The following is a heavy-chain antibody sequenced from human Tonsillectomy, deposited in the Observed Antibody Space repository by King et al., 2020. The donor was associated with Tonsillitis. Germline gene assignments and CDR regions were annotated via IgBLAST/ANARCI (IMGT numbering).Heavy chain of an antibody. CDR2: ISAYNGNT. CDR3: ASVPPHYYDRSGYPNDY. Sequence: QLVQSGAEVKKPGASVKVSCKASGYTFTSYGISWVRQAPGQGLEWMGWISAYNGNTNYAQKLQGRVTMTTDTSTSTAYMELRSLRSDDTAGYYCASVPPHYYDRSGYPNDYWGQGTLVTVFS. D-gene: IGHD3-22*01. V-gene: IGHV1-18*01. CDR1: GYTFTSYG. J-gene: IGHJ4*02.